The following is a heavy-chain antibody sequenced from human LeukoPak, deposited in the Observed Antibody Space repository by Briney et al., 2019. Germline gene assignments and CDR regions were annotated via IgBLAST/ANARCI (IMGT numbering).Heavy chain of an antibody. V-gene: IGHV1-2*02. CDR1: GYTFTGYY. CDR3: ARSEQWLRFFDY. CDR2: INPNSGGT. J-gene: IGHJ4*02. D-gene: IGHD5-12*01. Sequence: GASVKVSCKASGYTFTGYYMHWVRQAPGQGLEWMGWINPNSGGTNYAQKFQGRVTMTRDKSISTAYMELSRLRSDDTAVYYCARSEQWLRFFDYWGQGTLVTVSS.